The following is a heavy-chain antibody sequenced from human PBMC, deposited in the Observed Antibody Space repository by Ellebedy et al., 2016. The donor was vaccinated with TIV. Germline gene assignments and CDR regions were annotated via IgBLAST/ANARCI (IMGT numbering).Heavy chain of an antibody. Sequence: GESLKISCAASNFTFSVYWMHWVRQVPGKGLVWVSRINSDGSSTSYSDSVKGRFTISRDNAKNTLYLQMNSLRAEDTAVYYCARDQGEWLRHNGMDVWGQGTTVTVSS. J-gene: IGHJ6*02. CDR2: INSDGSST. CDR3: ARDQGEWLRHNGMDV. CDR1: NFTFSVYW. D-gene: IGHD3-10*01. V-gene: IGHV3-74*01.